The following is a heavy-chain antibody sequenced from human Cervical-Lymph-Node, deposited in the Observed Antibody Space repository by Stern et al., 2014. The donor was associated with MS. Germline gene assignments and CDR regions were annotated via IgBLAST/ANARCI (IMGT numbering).Heavy chain of an antibody. V-gene: IGHV1-69*01. D-gene: IGHD3-9*01. Sequence: VQLLESGAEVKKPGSSVKVSCKASGGTFSNYAINWVRQAPGQGLEWMGGIIPIFNRANYAQKFQGRVTITADESTSTAYMALSSLISEDTAVYYCARGWSYDILTGYSYWGQGTLVTVSS. CDR3: ARGWSYDILTGYSY. CDR2: IIPIFNRA. J-gene: IGHJ4*02. CDR1: GGTFSNYA.